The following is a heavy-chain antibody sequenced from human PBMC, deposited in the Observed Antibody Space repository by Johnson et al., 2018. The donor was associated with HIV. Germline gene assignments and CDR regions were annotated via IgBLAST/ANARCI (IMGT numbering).Heavy chain of an antibody. J-gene: IGHJ3*02. V-gene: IGHV3-20*04. Sequence: VQLVESGGGVVRPGGSLRLSCAASGFTFDDYGMSWVRQAPGKGLEWVSGINWNGGRTGYADSVKGRFTISRDNAKNSLYLQMNSLRAEDTALYYCTRGRSSGWYGTAFDIWGQGTMVTVSS. D-gene: IGHD6-19*01. CDR2: INWNGGRT. CDR3: TRGRSSGWYGTAFDI. CDR1: GFTFDDYG.